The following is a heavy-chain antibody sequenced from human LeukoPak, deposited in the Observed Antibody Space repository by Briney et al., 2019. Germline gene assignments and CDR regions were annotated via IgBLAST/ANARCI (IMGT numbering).Heavy chain of an antibody. D-gene: IGHD6-13*01. V-gene: IGHV3-53*01. Sequence: PGGSLRLSCAASGFSVSTNSMTWVRQAPGKGLEWVSLFYGVDSTTYYADSVKGRFTISRDFSRNTLYLQMNSLRAEDTAVYYCARDQYSSSRYYYYGMDVWGQGTTVTVSS. J-gene: IGHJ6*02. CDR3: ARDQYSSSRYYYYGMDV. CDR2: FYGVDST. CDR1: GFSVSTNS.